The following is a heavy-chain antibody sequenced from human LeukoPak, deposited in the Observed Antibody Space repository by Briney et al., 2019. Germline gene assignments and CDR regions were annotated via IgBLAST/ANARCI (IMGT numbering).Heavy chain of an antibody. D-gene: IGHD3-22*01. V-gene: IGHV3-9*01. CDR3: AKDMGPTYYYDSSGSNYYYYYGMDV. Sequence: GRSLRLSCAASGFTFDDYAMHWVRQAPGKGLEWVAGISWNSGSIDYADSVKGRFTISRDNAKNSLYLQMNSLRAEDTDLYYCAKDMGPTYYYDSSGSNYYYYYGMDVWGQGTTVTVSS. CDR2: ISWNSGSI. J-gene: IGHJ6*02. CDR1: GFTFDDYA.